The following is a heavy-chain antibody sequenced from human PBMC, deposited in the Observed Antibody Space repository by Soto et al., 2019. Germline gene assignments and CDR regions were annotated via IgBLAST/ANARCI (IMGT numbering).Heavy chain of an antibody. CDR3: ARGGPRLSPPYSGSYGY. J-gene: IGHJ4*02. CDR2: ISSSSSTI. CDR1: GFTFSSYS. D-gene: IGHD1-26*01. V-gene: IGHV3-48*02. Sequence: EVQLVESGGGLVQPGGSLRLSCAASGFTFSSYSMNWVRQSPGKGLEWVSYISSSSSTIYYADSVKGRFTISRDNAKNSLYLQMNSLRDEDTAVYYCARGGPRLSPPYSGSYGYWGQGTLVTVSS.